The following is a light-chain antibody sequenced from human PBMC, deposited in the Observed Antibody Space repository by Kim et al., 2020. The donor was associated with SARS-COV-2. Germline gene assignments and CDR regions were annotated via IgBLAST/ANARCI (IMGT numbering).Light chain of an antibody. Sequence: SYELPQPPSVSVSPGQTASITCSGDKLGDKYACWYQQKPGQSPVLVIYQDSKRPSGIPERFSGSNSGNTATLTISGTQAMVEADYYCQAWDSSTVVFGGG. V-gene: IGLV3-1*01. CDR3: QAWDSSTVV. J-gene: IGLJ2*01. CDR1: KLGDKY. CDR2: QDS.